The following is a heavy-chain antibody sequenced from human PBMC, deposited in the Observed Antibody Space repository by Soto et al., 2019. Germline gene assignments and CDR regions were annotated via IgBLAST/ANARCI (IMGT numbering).Heavy chain of an antibody. D-gene: IGHD6-19*01. CDR3: ARSGGGSGWL. J-gene: IGHJ4*02. V-gene: IGHV4-61*01. Sequence: PSETLSLTCTVSGDSVSSGSKCWSWIRQPPGKALEWIAYICHSGRTNYNPSLKSRVTISRDTSRNQFSLKMTSVTADDTAVYYCARSGGGSGWLGGQGTLVTVSS. CDR1: GDSVSSGSKC. CDR2: ICHSGRT.